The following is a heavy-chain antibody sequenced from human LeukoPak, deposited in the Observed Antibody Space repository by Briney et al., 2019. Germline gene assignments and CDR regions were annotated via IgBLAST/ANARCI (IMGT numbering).Heavy chain of an antibody. J-gene: IGHJ4*02. D-gene: IGHD1-26*01. CDR2: IFYTGDS. V-gene: IGHV4-59*08. CDR3: ASGYSLDY. CDR1: GVSSSSSY. Sequence: SETLSLTCTVSGVSSSSSYWSWIRQPPGKGLEWIGYIFYTGDSNHNPSFKSRVSISLDTSKDQISLKLSSVTAADTAVYCCASGYSLDYWGQGTLVTVSS.